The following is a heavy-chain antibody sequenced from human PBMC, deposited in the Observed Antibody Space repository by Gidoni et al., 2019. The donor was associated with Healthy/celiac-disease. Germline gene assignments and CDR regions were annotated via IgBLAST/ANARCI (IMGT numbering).Heavy chain of an antibody. CDR1: AFTITTAS. Sequence: EVQLVASGGGPVTLGVSFRLSLVASAFTITTASTLWPRLAPGKWLEWVGRIKSKTDGGTTDYAAHVKGRITISRDDSKNTLYLQMNSLKTEDTAVYYCATSGYESSGYYYYYYGMDVWGQGTTVTVSS. V-gene: IGHV3-15*01. CDR3: ATSGYESSGYYYYYYGMDV. J-gene: IGHJ6*02. D-gene: IGHD3-22*01. CDR2: IKSKTDGGTT.